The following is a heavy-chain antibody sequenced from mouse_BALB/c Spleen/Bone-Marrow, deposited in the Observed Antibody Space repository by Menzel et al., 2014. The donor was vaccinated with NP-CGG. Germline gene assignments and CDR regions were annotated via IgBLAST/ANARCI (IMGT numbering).Heavy chain of an antibody. CDR1: GFNIKDTY. V-gene: IGHV14-3*02. Sequence: EVQVVESGAELVRPGASVKLSCTASGFNIKDTYMHWVKQRPEQGLEWIGRIDPANGNTKYDPKFQGKATITTDTSSNTAYLRVSSLTSEDTAVYYCASATTATYYAMDYWGQGTSVTVSS. CDR2: IDPANGNT. J-gene: IGHJ4*01. D-gene: IGHD1-2*01. CDR3: ASATTATYYAMDY.